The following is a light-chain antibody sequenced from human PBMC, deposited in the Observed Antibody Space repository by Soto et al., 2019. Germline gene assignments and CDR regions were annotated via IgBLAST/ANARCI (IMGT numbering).Light chain of an antibody. V-gene: IGLV2-14*03. CDR1: SSDVGGYSY. Sequence: QSALTQPASVSGSPGQSITISCTGTSSDVGGYSYVSWYQLHPGKASKLMIYDVSSRPSGVSNRFSGSKSGNTASLTISGLQAEDEADYYCSSYTSSSTLYVFGTGTKLTVL. CDR3: SSYTSSSTLYV. CDR2: DVS. J-gene: IGLJ1*01.